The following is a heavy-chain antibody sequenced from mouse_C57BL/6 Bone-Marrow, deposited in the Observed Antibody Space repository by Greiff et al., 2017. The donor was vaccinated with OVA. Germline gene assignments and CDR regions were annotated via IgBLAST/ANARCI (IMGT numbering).Heavy chain of an antibody. Sequence: QVLVMQSGPELVKPGASVKLSCKASGFAFSSSWMNWVQQRPGKGLEWIGQICPGDGDTNYNGKFKGKATLTADKSSSTAYMQLSSLTSEDSAVYFCARAGYPYYLDYWGQGTTLTVSS. CDR3: ARAGYPYYLDY. D-gene: IGHD2-2*01. CDR1: GFAFSSSW. V-gene: IGHV1-82*01. J-gene: IGHJ2*01. CDR2: ICPGDGDT.